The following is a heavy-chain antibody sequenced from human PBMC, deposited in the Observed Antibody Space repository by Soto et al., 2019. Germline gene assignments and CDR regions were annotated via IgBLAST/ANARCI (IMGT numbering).Heavy chain of an antibody. V-gene: IGHV1-69*13. D-gene: IGHD3-10*01. CDR3: GRGSGSYYNEQGFDY. CDR1: GGTFSSYA. J-gene: IGHJ4*02. CDR2: IIPIFGTA. Sequence: SVKVSCKASGGTFSSYAISWVRQAPGQGLEWMGGIIPIFGTANYAQKFQGRVTITADESTSTAYMELSSLRSEDTAVYYCGRGSGSYYNEQGFDYWGQGTLVTVSS.